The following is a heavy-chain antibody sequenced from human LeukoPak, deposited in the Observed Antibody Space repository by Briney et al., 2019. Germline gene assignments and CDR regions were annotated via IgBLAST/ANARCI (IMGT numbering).Heavy chain of an antibody. Sequence: GGSLRLSCAASGFTFSSYWMHWVRQAPGKGLVWVSRINSVGSSTSYADSVKGRFTISRDNAKNTLYLQMNSLRAEDTAVYYCARDNRAYDSSGYYYWLGVEGHDAFDIWGQGTMVTVSS. CDR3: ARDNRAYDSSGYYYWLGVEGHDAFDI. V-gene: IGHV3-74*01. CDR2: INSVGSST. J-gene: IGHJ3*02. CDR1: GFTFSSYW. D-gene: IGHD3-22*01.